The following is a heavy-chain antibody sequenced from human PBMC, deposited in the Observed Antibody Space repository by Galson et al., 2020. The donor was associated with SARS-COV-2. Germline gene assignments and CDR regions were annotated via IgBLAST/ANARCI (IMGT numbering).Heavy chain of an antibody. CDR1: GFTFSDCA. Sequence: GESLKISCAASGFTFSDCAMHWVRQAPAKGLEWVAVIWYNGNHKYYGDSVKGRFTISRDNSKNTVYLQMNSLRAEDTAIYYCAREGESGIIAAPLDYWGQGTLVTVSS. D-gene: IGHD3-10*01. J-gene: IGHJ4*02. CDR3: AREGESGIIAAPLDY. CDR2: IWYNGNHK. V-gene: IGHV3-33*01.